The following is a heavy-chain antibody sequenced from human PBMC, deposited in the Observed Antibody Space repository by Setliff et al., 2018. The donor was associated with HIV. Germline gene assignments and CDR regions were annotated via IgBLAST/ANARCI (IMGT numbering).Heavy chain of an antibody. CDR2: ISYSGST. V-gene: IGHV4-39*01. J-gene: IGHJ6*03. CDR3: ARHYQHSWVGVDYYFMDV. CDR1: GGSISSSVYY. D-gene: IGHD1-26*01. Sequence: SETLSLTCTVSGGSISSSVYYWGWIRQPPGKGLEWIGHISYSGSTYYTPSLKSRIPISVDTSKNQFSLKLSSVTAADTAVYYCARHYQHSWVGVDYYFMDVWGKGTTVTVSS.